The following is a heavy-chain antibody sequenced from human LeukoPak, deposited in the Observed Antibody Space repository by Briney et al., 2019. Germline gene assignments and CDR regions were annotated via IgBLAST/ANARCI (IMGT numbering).Heavy chain of an antibody. Sequence: GGSLKISCKDSGYSFTSYWIGWVRQMPGKGLEWRGMIYPGDSDTRYSPSFQGQVTISADKSISTAYLQWSSLKASDTAMYYCARLRYYDTLGVPEYFQHWGQGTLVTVSS. J-gene: IGHJ1*01. V-gene: IGHV5-51*01. CDR1: GYSFTSYW. CDR2: IYPGDSDT. D-gene: IGHD3-22*01. CDR3: ARLRYYDTLGVPEYFQH.